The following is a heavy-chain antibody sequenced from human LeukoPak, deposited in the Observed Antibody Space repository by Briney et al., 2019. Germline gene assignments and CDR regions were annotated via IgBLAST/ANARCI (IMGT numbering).Heavy chain of an antibody. V-gene: IGHV4-61*03. Sequence: SETLSLTCTVSGDSVSNGNYYWSWLRQPPGKALEWVGYIYYTGKTYYNPSLEGRVTILVDTSRNHFSVKLSSVTAADTAVYYCARSQNYYGSGDYWSQGTLVTVSS. CDR2: IYYTGKT. J-gene: IGHJ4*02. CDR1: GDSVSNGNYY. CDR3: ARSQNYYGSGDY. D-gene: IGHD3-10*01.